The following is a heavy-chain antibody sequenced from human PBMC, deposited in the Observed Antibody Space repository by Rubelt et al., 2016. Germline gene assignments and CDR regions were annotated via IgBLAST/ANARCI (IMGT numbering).Heavy chain of an antibody. CDR2: ITHSGST. Sequence: QVQLQQWGAGLLKPSETLSLTCAVYGGSFSGYYWSWIRQPPGKGLEWIGEITHSGSTNYNQSLKSLLTISVDTSKNQFSLKLSSVTAADTAVYYCARGRSSSYGMDVWGQGTTVTVSS. J-gene: IGHJ6*02. CDR1: GGSFSGYY. CDR3: ARGRSSSYGMDV. V-gene: IGHV4-34*01. D-gene: IGHD2-15*01.